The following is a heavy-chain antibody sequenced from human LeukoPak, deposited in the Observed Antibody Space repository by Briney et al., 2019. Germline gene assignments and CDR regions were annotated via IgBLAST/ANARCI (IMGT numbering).Heavy chain of an antibody. J-gene: IGHJ3*02. V-gene: IGHV1-2*02. Sequence: ASVKVSCKASGYTFTGYYMHWVRQPPGQGLEWMGWINPNSGGTNYAQKFQGRVTMTRDTSISTAYMELSGLRSDDTAVYYCARGLWFGDYDAFDIWGQGTMVTVSS. D-gene: IGHD3-10*01. CDR2: INPNSGGT. CDR3: ARGLWFGDYDAFDI. CDR1: GYTFTGYY.